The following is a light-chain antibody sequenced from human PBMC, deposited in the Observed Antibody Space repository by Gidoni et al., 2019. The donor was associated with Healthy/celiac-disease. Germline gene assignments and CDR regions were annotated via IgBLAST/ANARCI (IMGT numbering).Light chain of an antibody. CDR3: QVWDSSSDRWV. CDR2: DDS. CDR1: NIGSKS. Sequence: SYVLTQPPSVSVAPGQTARSTCGGTNIGSKSVHWYQQKPGQAPVLVVYDDSDRPSGIPERFSGSNSGNTATLTISRVEAGDEADYYCQVWDSSSDRWVFGGGTKLTVL. V-gene: IGLV3-21*02. J-gene: IGLJ3*02.